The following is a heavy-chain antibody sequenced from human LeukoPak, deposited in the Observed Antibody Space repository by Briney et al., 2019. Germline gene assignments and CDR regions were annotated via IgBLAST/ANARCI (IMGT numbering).Heavy chain of an antibody. J-gene: IGHJ4*02. CDR3: AKYTDRYFDY. V-gene: IGHV3-23*01. CDR1: GFTFSNSG. D-gene: IGHD3-22*01. CDR2: IIGSGPTT. Sequence: PGGSLRLSCAPSGFTFSNSGMSWVRQAPGKGLERVSTIIGSGPTTFYADSVKGRFTISRDNSKNTLYLQMNSLRAEDTAVYYCAKYTDRYFDYWGQGALVTVSS.